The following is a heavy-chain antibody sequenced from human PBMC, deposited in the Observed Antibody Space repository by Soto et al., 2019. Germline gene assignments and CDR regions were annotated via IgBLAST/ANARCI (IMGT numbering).Heavy chain of an antibody. CDR1: GYSFTSYW. D-gene: IGHD4-4*01. J-gene: IGHJ6*02. CDR2: IDPSDSYT. CDR3: ARHPTTRGMDV. V-gene: IGHV5-10-1*01. Sequence: GESRKISCNGSGYSFTSYWISWVRQMPGKGLEWMGRIDPSDSYTIYSTSFQGHVTISADQSLSTAYLQRSSLKASETAMYYCARHPTTRGMDVWGQGTTVTVS.